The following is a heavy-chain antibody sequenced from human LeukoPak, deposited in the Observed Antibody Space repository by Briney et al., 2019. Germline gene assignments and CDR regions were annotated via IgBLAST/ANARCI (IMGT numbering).Heavy chain of an antibody. CDR2: ISGSGGST. D-gene: IGHD3-9*01. Sequence: GGSLRLSCAASGFTFSNYALSWVRQAPGKGLEWVSDISGSGGSTYYADSVKGRFTISRDNSKNTMYLQMNSLRAEDTAVYYCARELRYFDWLFPGDMDVWGKGTTVTVSS. V-gene: IGHV3-23*01. CDR1: GFTFSNYA. J-gene: IGHJ6*03. CDR3: ARELRYFDWLFPGDMDV.